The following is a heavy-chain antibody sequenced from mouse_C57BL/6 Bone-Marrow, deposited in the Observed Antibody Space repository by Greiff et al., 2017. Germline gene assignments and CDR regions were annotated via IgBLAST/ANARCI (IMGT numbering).Heavy chain of an antibody. J-gene: IGHJ1*03. CDR2: IYPRSGNT. CDR1: GYTFTSSG. CDR3: ARSSLCFGV. Sequence: VKLMESGAELARPGASVKLSCKASGYTFTSSGISWVKQRTGQGLEWIGEIYPRSGNTYYNEKFKGKATLTADKSSSTAYMELRSLTSEDSAVYFCARSSLCFGVWGTGTTVTVSS. V-gene: IGHV1-81*01.